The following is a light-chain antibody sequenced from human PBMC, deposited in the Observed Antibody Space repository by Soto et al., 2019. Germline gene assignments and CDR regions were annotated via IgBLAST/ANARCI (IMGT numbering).Light chain of an antibody. CDR1: QGISSY. V-gene: IGKV1-8*01. J-gene: IGKJ4*01. Sequence: AIRMTQSPSSLSASTGDRVTITCRASQGISSYLAWYQQKPGKAPKLLIYAASPLQSGVPSRFSGSGSRTDFTLTISCLQSEDFATYYCQQYYSYPPLTFGGGTKVEIK. CDR3: QQYYSYPPLT. CDR2: AAS.